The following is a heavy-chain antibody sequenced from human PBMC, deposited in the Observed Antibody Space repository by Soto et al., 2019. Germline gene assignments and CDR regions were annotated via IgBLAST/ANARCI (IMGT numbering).Heavy chain of an antibody. CDR3: ARDIDNRDYYYGLDV. V-gene: IGHV3-48*03. J-gene: IGHJ6*02. CDR2: ISNSGNTI. Sequence: PGGSLRLSCVAAKFVFKNCEMNWVRQAPGKGLEWISYISNSGNTIYVADSMRGRFTISRDNAKNSLFLQMNSLRADDTAVYYCARDIDNRDYYYGLDVWGQGTTVTVSS. CDR1: KFVFKNCE. D-gene: IGHD1-20*01.